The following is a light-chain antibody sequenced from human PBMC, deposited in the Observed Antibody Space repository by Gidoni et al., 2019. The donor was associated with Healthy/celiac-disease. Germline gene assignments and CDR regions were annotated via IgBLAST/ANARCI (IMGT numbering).Light chain of an antibody. Sequence: DIVMTQSPDSLAVSLDERGNINCKSSQSILYSSNNKNYLAWYQQKPRQPPRLLIYWASTRSSGVPDRFSGTGSGTDYTLTISILHAEVVAVYYCQQYYITPLTFGGGTKVEIK. CDR1: QSILYSSNNKNY. V-gene: IGKV4-1*01. CDR2: WAS. J-gene: IGKJ4*01. CDR3: QQYYITPLT.